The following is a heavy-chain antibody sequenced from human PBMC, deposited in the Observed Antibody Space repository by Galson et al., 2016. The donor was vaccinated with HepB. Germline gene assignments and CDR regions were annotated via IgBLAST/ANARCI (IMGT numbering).Heavy chain of an antibody. D-gene: IGHD1-14*01. CDR1: GAPISEYY. Sequence: ETLSLTCAVSGAPISEYYWSWIRQTPGKGLEWIGYIYYNVRATYNPSLRSRATLSVDTSKNQLSLHLKSVSAADTAVYYCTRHHAGWFDHWGLGTLVTVSS. CDR2: IYYNVRA. CDR3: TRHHAGWFDH. V-gene: IGHV4-59*01. J-gene: IGHJ5*02.